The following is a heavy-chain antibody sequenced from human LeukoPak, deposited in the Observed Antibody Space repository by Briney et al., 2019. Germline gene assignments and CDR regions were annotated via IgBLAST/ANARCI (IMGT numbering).Heavy chain of an antibody. CDR1: GFTFDDYA. V-gene: IGHV3-9*01. D-gene: IGHD6-13*01. J-gene: IGHJ6*02. Sequence: GGSLRLSCAASGFTFDDYAMHWVRQAPGKGLEWVSGISWNSGSIGYADSVKGRFTISRDNAKNSLYLQMNSLRAEDTALYYCAKDIGYSSSWYSGYYGMDVWGQGTTVTVSS. CDR2: ISWNSGSI. CDR3: AKDIGYSSSWYSGYYGMDV.